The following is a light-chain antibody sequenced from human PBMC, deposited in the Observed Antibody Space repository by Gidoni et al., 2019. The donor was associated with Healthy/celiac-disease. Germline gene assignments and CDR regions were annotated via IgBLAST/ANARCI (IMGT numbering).Light chain of an antibody. Sequence: DIQMTQSPSTLSASVGDRVTFTCRASQSISSWLAWYQQKPGKAPKLLIYKASSLESGVPSRFSGSGSGTEFTLTISSLQPDDFATYYCQQYNTWTFXQXTKVEIK. CDR3: QQYNTWT. V-gene: IGKV1-5*03. J-gene: IGKJ1*01. CDR2: KAS. CDR1: QSISSW.